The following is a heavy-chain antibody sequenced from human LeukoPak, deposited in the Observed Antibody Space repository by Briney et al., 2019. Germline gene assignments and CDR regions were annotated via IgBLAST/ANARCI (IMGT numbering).Heavy chain of an antibody. D-gene: IGHD4-17*01. V-gene: IGHV3-9*01. Sequence: GGSLRLSCAASGFTFTTYWMHWVRQAPGKGLEWVSGISWNSGSIGYADSVKGRFTISRDNAKNSLYLQMNSLRAEDTALYYCASGLDGDLVHDAFDIWGQGTMVTVSS. CDR1: GFTFTTYW. CDR3: ASGLDGDLVHDAFDI. J-gene: IGHJ3*02. CDR2: ISWNSGSI.